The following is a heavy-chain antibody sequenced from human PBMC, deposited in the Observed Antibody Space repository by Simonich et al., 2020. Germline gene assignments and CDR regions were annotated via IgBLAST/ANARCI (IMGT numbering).Heavy chain of an antibody. CDR2: INPHRGGT. J-gene: IGHJ6*03. Sequence: QVQLVQSGAEVKKPGASVKVSCKASGYTFTGYYMNWVRQAPGQGLEWKRAINPHRGGTNTAQKVQGRVTMTRDTSISTAYMELSRLRSDDTAVYYCARGGVQYYYYYMDVWGKGTTVTVSS. CDR3: ARGGVQYYYYYMDV. D-gene: IGHD3-3*01. V-gene: IGHV1-2*02. CDR1: GYTFTGYY.